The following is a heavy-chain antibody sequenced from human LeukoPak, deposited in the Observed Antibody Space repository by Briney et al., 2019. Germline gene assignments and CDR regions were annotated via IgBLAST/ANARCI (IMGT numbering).Heavy chain of an antibody. CDR2: IYYSGST. CDR3: ARLSVHRTPDY. Sequence: SETLSLTCTVSGGSISSSSYYWGWIRQPPGKGLEWIGSIYYSGSTYYNPSLKSRVTISVDTSKNQFSLKLSSVTAADTAVYYCARLSVHRTPDYWGQGTLVTVSS. V-gene: IGHV4-39*07. J-gene: IGHJ4*02. D-gene: IGHD3-16*02. CDR1: GGSISSSSYY.